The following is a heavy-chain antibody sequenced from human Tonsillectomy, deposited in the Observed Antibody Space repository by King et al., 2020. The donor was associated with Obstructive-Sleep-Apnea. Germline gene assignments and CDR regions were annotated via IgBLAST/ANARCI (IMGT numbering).Heavy chain of an antibody. V-gene: IGHV4-31*03. CDR1: GGSISSGGYY. J-gene: IGHJ6*02. CDR2: IYYSGST. CDR3: ARDPDCSSTSCYGYYYYGMDV. D-gene: IGHD2-2*01. Sequence: VQLQESGPGLVKPSQTLSLTCTVSGGSISSGGYYWSWIRQHPGKGLEWIGYIYYSGSTYYNLSLKSRVTISVDTSKNQFSLKLSSVTAADTAVYYCARDPDCSSTSCYGYYYYGMDVWGQGTTVTVSS.